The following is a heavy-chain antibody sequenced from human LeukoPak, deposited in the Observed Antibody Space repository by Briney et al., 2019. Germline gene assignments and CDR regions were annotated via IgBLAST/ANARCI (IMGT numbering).Heavy chain of an antibody. V-gene: IGHV3-23*01. D-gene: IGHD6-13*01. Sequence: GGSLRLSCAASGFTFSSYAMSWVRQAPGKGLEWVSAISGSGGSTYYADSVKGRFTISRDNSKNTLYLQMNSLRAEDTAVYYCARDGRTYNTSWFYFDYWGQGTLVTVSS. CDR3: ARDGRTYNTSWFYFDY. J-gene: IGHJ4*02. CDR1: GFTFSSYA. CDR2: ISGSGGST.